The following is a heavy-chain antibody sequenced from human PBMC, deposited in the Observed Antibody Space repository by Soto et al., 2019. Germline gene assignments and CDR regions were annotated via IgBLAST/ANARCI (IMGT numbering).Heavy chain of an antibody. CDR3: SISKVGFWRGYYSDRAFDH. V-gene: IGHV3-9*01. D-gene: IGHD3-3*01. Sequence: EVQLVESGGGLVQPGNSLRLSCAGSGFTFDDYAMHWVRQAPGKGLEWVSGISYNSGSVGYADSVSGRFTISRDRAKKSLYLEMNRLNTEDTAFYSGSISKVGFWRGYYSDRAFDHWGQGTLVTVSS. CDR2: ISYNSGSV. CDR1: GFTFDDYA. J-gene: IGHJ4*02.